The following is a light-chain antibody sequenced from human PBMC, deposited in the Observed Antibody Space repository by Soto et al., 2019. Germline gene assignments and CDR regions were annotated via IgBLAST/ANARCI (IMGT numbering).Light chain of an antibody. Sequence: QSVLTQPASVSGSPGQSITISCTGTRSDIGTYNYVSWYPQHPGKAPRLVIYDVSNRPSGVSNRFSGSKSGNTASLTIAGLQSEDEADYYCKSYTSSTSFVFGTGTKVTVL. V-gene: IGLV2-14*01. J-gene: IGLJ1*01. CDR3: KSYTSSTSFV. CDR2: DVS. CDR1: RSDIGTYNY.